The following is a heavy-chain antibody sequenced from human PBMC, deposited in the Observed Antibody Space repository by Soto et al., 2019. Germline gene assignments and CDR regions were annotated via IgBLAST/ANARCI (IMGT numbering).Heavy chain of an antibody. CDR3: ARAHHLYSSSWHINAFDY. J-gene: IGHJ4*02. Sequence: SETLSLTCAVYGGSFSGYYWSWIRQPPGKGLEWIGEINHSGSTNYNPSLKSRVTISVDTSKNQFSLKLSSVTAADTAVYYCARAHHLYSSSWHINAFDYWGQGTLVTVSS. CDR1: GGSFSGYY. D-gene: IGHD6-13*01. CDR2: INHSGST. V-gene: IGHV4-34*01.